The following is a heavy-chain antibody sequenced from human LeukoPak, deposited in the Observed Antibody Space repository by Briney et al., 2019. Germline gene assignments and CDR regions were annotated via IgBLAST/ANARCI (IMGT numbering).Heavy chain of an antibody. CDR2: ISGSGGST. Sequence: GGSLRLSCAASGFTFSSYAMSWVRQAPGKGLEWVSAISGSGGSTYYADSVKGRFTISRDNSKNTLYLQMGSLSAEDMAVYYCARVRSGSYYGLDYWGQGTLVTVSS. CDR1: GFTFSSYA. D-gene: IGHD1-26*01. CDR3: ARVRSGSYYGLDY. V-gene: IGHV3-23*01. J-gene: IGHJ4*02.